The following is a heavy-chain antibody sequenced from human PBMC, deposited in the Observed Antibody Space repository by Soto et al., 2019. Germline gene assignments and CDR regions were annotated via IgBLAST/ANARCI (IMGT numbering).Heavy chain of an antibody. CDR3: AREGLGYCSGGSCYYYYYGMDV. Sequence: GGSLRLSCAASGFTFSSYSMHWVRQAPGKGLEWVAVISYDGSNKYYADSVKGRFTISRDNSKNTLYLQMNSLRAEDTAVYYCAREGLGYCSGGSCYYYYYGMDVWGQGTTVTVS. V-gene: IGHV3-30-3*01. CDR2: ISYDGSNK. D-gene: IGHD2-15*01. J-gene: IGHJ6*02. CDR1: GFTFSSYS.